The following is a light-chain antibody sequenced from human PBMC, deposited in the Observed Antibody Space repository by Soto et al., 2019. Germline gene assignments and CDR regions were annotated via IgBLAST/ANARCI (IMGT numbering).Light chain of an antibody. V-gene: IGKV4-1*01. CDR3: QQYYSIPLT. CDR1: QTVLRSSNNWNY. Sequence: DIVMTQSPDSLAVSLGERATINCKSSQTVLRSSNNWNYLAWYQQKPGQPPKLLIYWASTRESGVPERFSGSGSGTDFTLTVSSLQAEDVAVYYCQQYYSIPLTFGGGTKVEIK. CDR2: WAS. J-gene: IGKJ4*01.